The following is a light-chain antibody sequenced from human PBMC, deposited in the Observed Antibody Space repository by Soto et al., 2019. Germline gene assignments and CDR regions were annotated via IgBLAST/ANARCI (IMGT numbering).Light chain of an antibody. J-gene: IGKJ5*01. V-gene: IGKV2-28*01. Sequence: DTVMTQSPFSLPVTPGEPASISCRSSQSLLHSNGYNYLDWYVQKPGQSPQILIYMNSNRASGVPDRFSGSGSGSDFTLKISRVEAEDVGVYYCMQALRTPFTFGQGTRLEIK. CDR1: QSLLHSNGYNY. CDR3: MQALRTPFT. CDR2: MNS.